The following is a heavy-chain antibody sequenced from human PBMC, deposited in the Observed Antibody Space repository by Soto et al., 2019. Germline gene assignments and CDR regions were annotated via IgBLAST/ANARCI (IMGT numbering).Heavy chain of an antibody. CDR3: AREGTCALDY. CDR1: GGTFSSYA. CDR2: IIPIFGTA. Sequence: GASVKVSCKASGGTFSSYAISWVRQAPGQGLEWMGAIIPIFGTANYAQKFQGRVTITADESTSTAYMELSSLRSEDTAVYYCAREGTCALDYWGQGTLVTVSS. J-gene: IGHJ4*02. D-gene: IGHD2-8*02. V-gene: IGHV1-69*13.